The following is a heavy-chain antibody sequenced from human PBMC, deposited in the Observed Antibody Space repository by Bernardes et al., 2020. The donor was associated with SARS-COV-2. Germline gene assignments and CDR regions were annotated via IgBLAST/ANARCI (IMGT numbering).Heavy chain of an antibody. CDR2: IRHDGSSQ. CDR1: GFNFRYYG. J-gene: IGHJ5*02. CDR3: ARGLSDFYDTSGPSP. D-gene: IGHD2-21*01. V-gene: IGHV3-33*01. Sequence: GGSLRLSCAASGFNFRYYGMNWVRQAPGKGLEWVAFIRHDGSSQYYADSVKGRFTISRDISKDTLYLLMNSLRVEDTAVYYCARGLSDFYDTSGPSPWGQGTLVTVSS.